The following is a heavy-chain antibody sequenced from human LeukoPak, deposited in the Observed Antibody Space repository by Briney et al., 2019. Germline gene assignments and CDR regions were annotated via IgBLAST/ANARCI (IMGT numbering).Heavy chain of an antibody. V-gene: IGHV1-18*01. J-gene: IGHJ6*02. CDR3: ALMRGGQWLVRELCGMDV. CDR2: ISAYNGNT. D-gene: IGHD6-19*01. Sequence: ASVKVSCKASGYTFTSYGISWVRQAPGQGLEWMGWISAYNGNTNYAQKLQGRVTMTTDTSTSTAYMELRSLRSDDTAVYYCALMRGGQWLVRELCGMDVWGQGTTVTVSS. CDR1: GYTFTSYG.